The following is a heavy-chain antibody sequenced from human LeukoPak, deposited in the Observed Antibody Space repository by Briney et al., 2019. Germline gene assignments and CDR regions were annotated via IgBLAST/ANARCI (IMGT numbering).Heavy chain of an antibody. J-gene: IGHJ5*02. Sequence: PSETLSLTCTVSGDSITNNNYYWGWIRQPPGKGLEWIGSIYYSGSTYYNPSLKSRVTISVDTSKNQFSLKLSSVTAADTAVYYCARENSSGWYSVAWFDPWGQGTLVTVSS. CDR3: ARENSSGWYSVAWFDP. D-gene: IGHD6-19*01. CDR2: IYYSGST. V-gene: IGHV4-39*07. CDR1: GDSITNNNYY.